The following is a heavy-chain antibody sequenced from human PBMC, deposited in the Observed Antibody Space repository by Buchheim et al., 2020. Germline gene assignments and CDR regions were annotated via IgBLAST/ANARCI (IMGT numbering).Heavy chain of an antibody. D-gene: IGHD5-24*01. CDR1: GFTFSSYS. CDR2: ISSSSSYI. V-gene: IGHV3-21*01. CDR3: ARTVEMATIYDY. Sequence: EVQLVESGGGLVKPGGSLRLSCAASGFTFSSYSMNWVRQAPGKGLEWVSSISSSSSYISYADSVKGRFTISRDNAKNSLYLQMNSLRAEDTAVYYCARTVEMATIYDYWGQGTL. J-gene: IGHJ4*02.